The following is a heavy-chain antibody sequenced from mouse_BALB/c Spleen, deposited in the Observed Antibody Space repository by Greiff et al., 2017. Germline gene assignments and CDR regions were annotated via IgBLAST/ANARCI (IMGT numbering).Heavy chain of an antibody. J-gene: IGHJ2*01. CDR2: ISSGGSYT. CDR1: GFTFSSYT. V-gene: IGHV5-6-4*01. CDR3: TREGNWHFDY. Sequence: DVKLVESGGGLVKPGGSLKLSCAASGFTFSSYTMSWVRQTPEKRLEWVATISSGGSYTYYPDSVKGRFTISRDNAKNTLYLQMSSLKSEDTAMYYCTREGNWHFDYWGQGTTLTVSS. D-gene: IGHD4-1*01.